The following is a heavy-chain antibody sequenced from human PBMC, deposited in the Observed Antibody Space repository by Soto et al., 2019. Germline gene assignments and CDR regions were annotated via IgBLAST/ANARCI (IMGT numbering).Heavy chain of an antibody. J-gene: IGHJ4*02. V-gene: IGHV2-5*02. Sequence: QITLKESGPTLVKPTQTLTLTCTFSGFSLSTSGVGVGWMRQPPGKALEWLALIYWDDDKRYSPSLKSRLTITKDTSKNQVVLTMANMDPVDTATYYCAHRRSPTDLDYWGQGTLVTVSS. CDR2: IYWDDDK. CDR1: GFSLSTSGVG. D-gene: IGHD4-17*01. CDR3: AHRRSPTDLDY.